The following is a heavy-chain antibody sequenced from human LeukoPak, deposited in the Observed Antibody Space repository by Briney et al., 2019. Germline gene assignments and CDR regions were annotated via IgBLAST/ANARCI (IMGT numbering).Heavy chain of an antibody. CDR2: ISSSSSYI. CDR3: ARDERTLGDV. Sequence: GGSLRLSCAASGFTFSSYSMNWVRQAPGKGLECVSSISSSSSYIYYADSVKGRFTISRDNAKNSLYLQMNSLRAEDTAVYYCARDERTLGDVWGKGTTVTVSS. CDR1: GFTFSSYS. J-gene: IGHJ6*04. V-gene: IGHV3-21*01.